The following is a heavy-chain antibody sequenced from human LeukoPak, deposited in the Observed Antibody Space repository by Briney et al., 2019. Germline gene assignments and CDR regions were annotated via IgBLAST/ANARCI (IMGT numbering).Heavy chain of an antibody. D-gene: IGHD3-3*01. J-gene: IGHJ4*02. CDR1: GYTFTSYG. Sequence: ASVKVSCKASGYTFTSYGISWVRQAPGQGLEWMGWISAYNGNTNYAQKLQGRVTMTTDTSTSTAYMELRSLRSDDTAVYYCAGDWSVVFGVVAFDYWGQGTLVTVSS. V-gene: IGHV1-18*01. CDR2: ISAYNGNT. CDR3: AGDWSVVFGVVAFDY.